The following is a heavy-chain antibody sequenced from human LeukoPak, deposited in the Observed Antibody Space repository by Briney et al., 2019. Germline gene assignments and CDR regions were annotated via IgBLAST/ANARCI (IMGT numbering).Heavy chain of an antibody. CDR1: GFTVSSNY. CDR2: IYSGGST. D-gene: IGHD3-16*01. CDR3: AREKYGGNYFDY. V-gene: IGHV3-66*01. J-gene: IGHJ4*02. Sequence: GGSLRLSCSASGFTVSSNYMSWVRQTPGRGLEWVSVIYSGGSTYYADAVKGRFTISRDNSKNTLYLQMNSLRAEDTAVYYCAREKYGGNYFDYWGQGTLVTVSS.